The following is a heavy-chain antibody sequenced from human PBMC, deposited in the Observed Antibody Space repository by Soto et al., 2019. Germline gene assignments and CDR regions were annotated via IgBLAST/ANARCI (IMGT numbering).Heavy chain of an antibody. CDR1: GYTFTSYG. V-gene: IGHV1-18*01. D-gene: IGHD1-1*01. CDR2: ISAHNDNT. Sequence: QVHLVQSGAEVKKPGASVKVSCKCSGYTFTSYGITWVRQAPGQGLEWMGWISAHNDNTDYAQKLQGRVTVTRDTSTSPAYMELRGLRSDDTAVYYWARGRYGDYWGQGALVTVSS. J-gene: IGHJ4*02. CDR3: ARGRYGDY.